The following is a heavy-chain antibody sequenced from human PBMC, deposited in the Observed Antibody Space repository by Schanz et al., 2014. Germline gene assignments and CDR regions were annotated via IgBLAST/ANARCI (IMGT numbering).Heavy chain of an antibody. V-gene: IGHV1-2*06. CDR1: GYTFIDYS. J-gene: IGHJ6*02. CDR2: ITPKTGVT. D-gene: IGHD3-3*01. CDR3: ASDFWSGYSHYYYGLDV. Sequence: QVRLVQSGAEVKKPGASVKVSCKASGYTFIDYSLNWVRQAPGQGLEWLGRITPKTGVTNYAQKFQGRVTMTRDMSINTAYMELSRLRSDDSAVYYCASDFWSGYSHYYYGLDVWGQGTTVTVSS.